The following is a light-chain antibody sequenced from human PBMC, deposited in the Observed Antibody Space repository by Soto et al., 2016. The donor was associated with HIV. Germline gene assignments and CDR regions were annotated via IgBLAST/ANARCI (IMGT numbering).Light chain of an antibody. V-gene: IGLV3-19*01. CDR2: GKD. Sequence: SSELTQDPAVSVALGQTVRITCQGDSLRTFYASWYQQKPGQAPILVIFGKDNRPSGIPARFSGSSSGNPASLTITGAQAEGEADYYCMSRDSSDNHNYVFGTGTKVTVL. J-gene: IGLJ1*01. CDR1: SLRTFY. CDR3: MSRDSSDNHNYV.